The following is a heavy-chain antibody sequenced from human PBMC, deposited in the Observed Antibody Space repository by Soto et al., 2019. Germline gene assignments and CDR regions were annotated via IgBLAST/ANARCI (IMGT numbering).Heavy chain of an antibody. Sequence: EVQLVESGGGLVQPGGSLRLSCAASGFTFSDHYMDWVRQAPGKGLEWVGRIRNRPNSYTTQYAASVKGRFAVLRDDSENLVYLQMNDLKTEDTAVYYCVRDSGLGFYFDYWGQVAQVTVSS. V-gene: IGHV3-72*01. J-gene: IGHJ4*02. CDR2: IRNRPNSYTT. D-gene: IGHD3-10*01. CDR3: VRDSGLGFYFDY. CDR1: GFTFSDHY.